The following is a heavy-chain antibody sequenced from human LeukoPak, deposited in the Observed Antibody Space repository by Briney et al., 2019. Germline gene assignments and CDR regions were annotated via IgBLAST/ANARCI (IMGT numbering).Heavy chain of an antibody. D-gene: IGHD2-15*01. J-gene: IGHJ6*03. CDR1: GGSISSYY. V-gene: IGHV4-4*07. CDR3: ARDGCGGSCFHYYYYYMDV. CDR2: IYTSGST. Sequence: SETLSLTCTVSGGSISSYYWSWIRQPAGKGLEWIGRIYTSGSTNYNPSLKSRVTMSVDTSKNQFSLKLSSVTAADTAVYYCARDGCGGSCFHYYYYYMDVWGKGTTVTISS.